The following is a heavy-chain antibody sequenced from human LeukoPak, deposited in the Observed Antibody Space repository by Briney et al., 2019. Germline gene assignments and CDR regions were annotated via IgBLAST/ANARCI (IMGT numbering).Heavy chain of an antibody. D-gene: IGHD3-22*01. CDR2: INSDGSNT. Sequence: GGSLRLSCAASGFTFSSYWMHWVRQAPGKGLVWVSRINSDGSNTSYADSVKGRFTISRDNAKNTLYLQMNSLRAEDTAVYYCARGGSSGYPDYWGQGTLVTVSS. CDR3: ARGGSSGYPDY. J-gene: IGHJ4*02. CDR1: GFTFSSYW. V-gene: IGHV3-74*01.